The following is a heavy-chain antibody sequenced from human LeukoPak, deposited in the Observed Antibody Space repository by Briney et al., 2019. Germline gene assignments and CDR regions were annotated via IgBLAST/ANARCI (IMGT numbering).Heavy chain of an antibody. CDR2: ISWNSGSI. CDR3: AKDMMAIVGGTTSAFDM. CDR1: GFTFDDYA. Sequence: GGSLRLSCAASGFTFDDYAMHWVRQAPGKGLEWVSGISWNSGSIGYADSVKGRFTISRDNAKNSPYLQMNSLRAEDTALYYCAKDMMAIVGGTTSAFDMWGQGTMVTVSS. D-gene: IGHD1-26*01. J-gene: IGHJ3*02. V-gene: IGHV3-9*01.